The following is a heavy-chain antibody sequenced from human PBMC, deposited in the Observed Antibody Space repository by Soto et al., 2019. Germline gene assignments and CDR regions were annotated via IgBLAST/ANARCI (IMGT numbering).Heavy chain of an antibody. D-gene: IGHD3-22*01. Sequence: VQMLESGGGLVQPGGSLRLSCAASGFTFSSYAMSWVRQAQGKELEWVSAISGSGGSTYYADSVKGRFTISRDNSKNTLYLQMNRLRAEDTAVYYCAIPEITMIGVVIYFDYWGQGTLVPVS. V-gene: IGHV3-23*01. CDR3: AIPEITMIGVVIYFDY. J-gene: IGHJ4*02. CDR1: GFTFSSYA. CDR2: ISGSGGST.